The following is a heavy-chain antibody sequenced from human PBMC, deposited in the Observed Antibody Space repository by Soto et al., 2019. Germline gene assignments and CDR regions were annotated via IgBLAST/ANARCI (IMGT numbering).Heavy chain of an antibody. CDR2: IGHDGTYK. Sequence: QVHLVESGGGVVQSGRSLRLSCAASGFAFGVYGMHWIRQAPGKGLEWVAVIGHDGTYKKYGDSVRGRFTISRDNSKNTLYLQVSSLGDDDTARYYCARDLGRGKYFEVWGRGTLVIVSS. J-gene: IGHJ2*01. D-gene: IGHD3-16*01. CDR1: GFAFGVYG. CDR3: ARDLGRGKYFEV. V-gene: IGHV3-33*01.